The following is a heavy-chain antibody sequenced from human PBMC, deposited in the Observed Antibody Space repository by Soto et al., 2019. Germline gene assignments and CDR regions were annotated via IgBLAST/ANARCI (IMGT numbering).Heavy chain of an antibody. CDR1: GFTFSTYP. Sequence: ESLRLSCAASGFTFSTYPLSRGLQALGKGLECVSAISGSAVSTYYADSVKGRFTISRDNSKNTLYLQINSLRAEDTVVYYCATREIARGSSSVNGGQRTLVTVSS. V-gene: IGHV3-23*01. D-gene: IGHD2-15*01. J-gene: IGHJ4*02. CDR2: ISGSAVST. CDR3: ATREIARGSSSVN.